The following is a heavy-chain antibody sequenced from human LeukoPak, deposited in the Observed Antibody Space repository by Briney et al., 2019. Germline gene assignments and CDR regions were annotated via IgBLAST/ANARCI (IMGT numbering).Heavy chain of an antibody. CDR3: ARGRFEIYYDSSGYYYYFDY. CDR2: INHSGST. J-gene: IGHJ4*02. D-gene: IGHD3-22*01. CDR1: GGSFSGYC. Sequence: KASETLSLTCAVYGGSFSGYCWSWIRQPPGKGLEWIGEINHSGSTNYNPSLKSRVTISGDTSKNQFSLKLSSVTAADTAVYYCARGRFEIYYDSSGYYYYFDYWGQGTLVTVSS. V-gene: IGHV4-34*01.